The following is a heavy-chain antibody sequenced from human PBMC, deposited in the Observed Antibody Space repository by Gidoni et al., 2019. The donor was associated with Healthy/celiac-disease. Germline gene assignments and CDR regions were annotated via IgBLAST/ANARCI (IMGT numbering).Heavy chain of an antibody. CDR2: INHSGST. Sequence: QVQLQQWGAGLLKPSETLSLTCAVYVVSFSGYYWSWIRQPPGKGLEWIGEINHSGSTNYNPSLKSRVTISVDTSKNQFSLKLSSVTAADTAVYYCARIHYDYIWGSYRPRAYFDYWGQGTLVTVSS. CDR1: VVSFSGYY. CDR3: ARIHYDYIWGSYRPRAYFDY. D-gene: IGHD3-16*02. J-gene: IGHJ4*02. V-gene: IGHV4-34*01.